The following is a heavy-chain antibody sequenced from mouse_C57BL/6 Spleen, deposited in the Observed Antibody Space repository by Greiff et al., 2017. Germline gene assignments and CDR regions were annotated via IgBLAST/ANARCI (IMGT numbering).Heavy chain of an antibody. Sequence: VQLQQSGAELMKPGASVKLSCKATGYTFTGYWIEWVKQRPGHGLEWIGEILPGGGSTNYNEKFKGKATFTADTSSSTAYMQLSSLTTEDSAIYYCAGKRDAMDYWGQGTSVTVSS. CDR2: ILPGGGST. J-gene: IGHJ4*01. CDR3: AGKRDAMDY. V-gene: IGHV1-9*01. CDR1: GYTFTGYW.